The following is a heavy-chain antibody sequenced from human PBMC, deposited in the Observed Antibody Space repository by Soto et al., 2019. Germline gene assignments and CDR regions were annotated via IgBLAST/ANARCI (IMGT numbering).Heavy chain of an antibody. CDR2: IIPIFGNT. Sequence: GASVKVSCKASGGTLNSYAIDWVRQAPGQGLEWMEGIIPIFGNTYYAQRLQGRVKLTADESTRTAYMELSALTSEDTAVYYCARWTVTGSEDNFYYYGMDVWGQGTTVTVSS. J-gene: IGHJ6*02. D-gene: IGHD1-1*01. V-gene: IGHV1-69*13. CDR3: ARWTVTGSEDNFYYYGMDV. CDR1: GGTLNSYA.